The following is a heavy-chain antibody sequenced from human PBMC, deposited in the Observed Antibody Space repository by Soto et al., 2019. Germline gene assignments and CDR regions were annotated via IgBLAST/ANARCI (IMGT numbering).Heavy chain of an antibody. V-gene: IGHV3-48*01. CDR3: ARMYAQYSSSWYRYYYGMDV. CDR2: ISSSSSTI. Sequence: EVQLVESGGGLVQPGGSLRLSCAASGFTFSSYSMNWVRQAPGKGLEWVSYISSSSSTIYYADSVKGRFTISRDNAKNSLYLQMNSLRAEDTAVYYCARMYAQYSSSWYRYYYGMDVWGQGTTVTVSS. D-gene: IGHD6-13*01. CDR1: GFTFSSYS. J-gene: IGHJ6*02.